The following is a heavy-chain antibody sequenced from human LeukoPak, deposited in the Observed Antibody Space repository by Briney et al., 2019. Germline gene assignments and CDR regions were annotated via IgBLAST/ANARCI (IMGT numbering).Heavy chain of an antibody. CDR1: GFTFTSYG. J-gene: IGHJ4*02. D-gene: IGHD5-12*01. CDR2: MSYNGNK. CDR3: ARDARLVAFDN. Sequence: PGGSLRLSCAASGFTFTSYGFHWVRQAPGKALEWVAFMSYNGNKKYGDSVKGRFTISRDNPKNTLYLQMNSLRADDTAVYYCARDARLVAFDNWGQGTLVTVSS. V-gene: IGHV3-30*03.